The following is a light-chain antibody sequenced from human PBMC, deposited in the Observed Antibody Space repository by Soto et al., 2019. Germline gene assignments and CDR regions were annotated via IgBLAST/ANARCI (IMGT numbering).Light chain of an antibody. CDR1: QSLAYSDGNTY. CDR3: MQGTHWPPYT. Sequence: DVVMTQSPLSLPVTLGQPASISCRSSQSLAYSDGNTYLNWFQQRPGQSPRRLIYKVSNRDSGVPDRFSGSGSGTDFTPKISRVEAEDVGVYYGMQGTHWPPYTCGQGTKLEIK. CDR2: KVS. V-gene: IGKV2-30*01. J-gene: IGKJ2*01.